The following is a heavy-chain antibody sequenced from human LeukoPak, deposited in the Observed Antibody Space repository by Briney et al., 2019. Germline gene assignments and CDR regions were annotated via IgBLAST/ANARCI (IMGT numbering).Heavy chain of an antibody. V-gene: IGHV1-46*01. Sequence: ASVKVSCKASGYTFTSYYMHWVRQAPGQGLEWMGIINPSGGSTSYAQKFQGRVTMTRDTSTSTVYMELSSLRSEDTAVYYCARDPNLMYSGSYLGYGMDVWGQGTTVTVSS. CDR2: INPSGGST. D-gene: IGHD1-26*01. CDR1: GYTFTSYY. CDR3: ARDPNLMYSGSYLGYGMDV. J-gene: IGHJ6*02.